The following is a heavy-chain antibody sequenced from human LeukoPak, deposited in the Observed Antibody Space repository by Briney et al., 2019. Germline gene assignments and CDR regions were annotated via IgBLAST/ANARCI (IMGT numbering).Heavy chain of an antibody. Sequence: GASVKVSCKASGYTLTSYAMNRVRQAPGQGLEWMGWINTNTGNPTYAQGFTGRFVFSLDTSVSTAYLQISSLKAEDTAVYYCARAQLGVWFGELSDTNWFDPWGQGTLVTVSS. CDR3: ARAQLGVWFGELSDTNWFDP. D-gene: IGHD3-10*01. J-gene: IGHJ5*02. CDR1: GYTLTSYA. CDR2: INTNTGNP. V-gene: IGHV7-4-1*02.